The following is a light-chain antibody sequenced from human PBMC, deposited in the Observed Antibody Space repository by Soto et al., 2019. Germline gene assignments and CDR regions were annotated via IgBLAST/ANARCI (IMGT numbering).Light chain of an antibody. V-gene: IGKV3-20*01. J-gene: IGKJ2*01. Sequence: EIVLTQSPGTLSLSPGERATLSCRASQSLSSTYLAWYQQKPGQAPRLLIYVASSRATGIPDRFSGSGSGTDFSLTISRLEPEDSAVYYCQQYGSSRYTFGQGTKLEN. CDR1: QSLSSTY. CDR2: VAS. CDR3: QQYGSSRYT.